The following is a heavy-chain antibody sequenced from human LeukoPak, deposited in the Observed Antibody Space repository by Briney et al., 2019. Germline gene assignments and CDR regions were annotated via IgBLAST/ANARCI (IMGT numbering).Heavy chain of an antibody. V-gene: IGHV3-48*04. CDR2: ISSSSSTI. D-gene: IGHD2-8*01. J-gene: IGHJ4*02. Sequence: GGSLRLSCAASGCTFSSYSMNWVRQAPGEGLEGVSYISSSSSTIYYADSVKGRFTISRDTAKNSLYLQMNSLRAEDTAVYYCARDFYCDNGECFDNWGQGTLVTVSS. CDR1: GCTFSSYS. CDR3: ARDFYCDNGECFDN.